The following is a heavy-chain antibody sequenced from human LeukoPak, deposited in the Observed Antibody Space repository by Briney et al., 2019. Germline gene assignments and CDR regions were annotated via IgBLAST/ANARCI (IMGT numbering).Heavy chain of an antibody. CDR3: ARHHGQYSSGWYRGAAFDI. CDR1: GYTFTSYG. D-gene: IGHD6-19*01. CDR2: ISAYNGNT. Sequence: ASVTVSCTASGYTFTSYGISWVRQAPGQGLEWMGWISAYNGNTNYAQKLQGRVTMTTDTSTSTAYMELRSLRSDDTAVYYCARHHGQYSSGWYRGAAFDIWGQGTMVTVSS. J-gene: IGHJ3*02. V-gene: IGHV1-18*01.